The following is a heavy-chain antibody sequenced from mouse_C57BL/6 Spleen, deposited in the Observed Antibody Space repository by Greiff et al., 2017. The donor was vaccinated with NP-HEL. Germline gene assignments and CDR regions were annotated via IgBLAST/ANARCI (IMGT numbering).Heavy chain of an antibody. CDR2: IYPGDGDT. CDR3: ARFVYGYAMDY. CDR1: GYAFSSSW. V-gene: IGHV1-82*01. D-gene: IGHD1-1*01. J-gene: IGHJ4*01. Sequence: QVQLQQSGPELVKPGASVKISCKASGYAFSSSWMNWVKQRPGKGLEWIGRIYPGDGDTNYNGKFKGKATLTADKSSCTAYMQLSSLTSEDSAVYFCARFVYGYAMDYWGQGTSVTVSS.